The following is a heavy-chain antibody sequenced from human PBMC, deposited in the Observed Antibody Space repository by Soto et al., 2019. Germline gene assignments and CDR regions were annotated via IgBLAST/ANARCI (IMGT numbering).Heavy chain of an antibody. CDR3: ARRLVGATRILDDY. V-gene: IGHV1-69*13. J-gene: IGHJ4*02. D-gene: IGHD1-26*01. CDR1: GGTFSSYA. CDR2: IIPIFGTA. Sequence: ASVKVSCKASGGTFSSYAISWVRQAPGQGLEWMGGIIPIFGTANYAQKFQGRVTITADESTSTAYMELSSLRSEDTAVYYCARRLVGATRILDDYWGQGTLVTVSS.